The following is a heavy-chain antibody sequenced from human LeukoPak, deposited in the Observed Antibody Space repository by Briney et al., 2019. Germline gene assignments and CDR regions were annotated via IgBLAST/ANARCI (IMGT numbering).Heavy chain of an antibody. Sequence: GGSLRLSCAASGFTFSNFAMSWVRQAPGKGLEWVSAISGSGGSVYYADSVKGRFTISRDNSKNTLYLQMNSLRAEDTAVYYCAKASAMIVVVSKHFDYWGQGTLVTVSS. CDR3: AKASAMIVVVSKHFDY. CDR1: GFTFSNFA. V-gene: IGHV3-23*01. D-gene: IGHD3-22*01. CDR2: ISGSGGSV. J-gene: IGHJ4*02.